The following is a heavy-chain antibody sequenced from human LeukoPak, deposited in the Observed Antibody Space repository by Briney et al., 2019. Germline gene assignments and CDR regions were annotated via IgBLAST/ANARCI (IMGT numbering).Heavy chain of an antibody. V-gene: IGHV3-23*01. D-gene: IGHD5-24*01. CDR1: GFNFNDAA. Sequence: GGSLRLSCAASGFNFNDAAMTWVRQAPGKGLEWVSLIASSGRNTYYTDSVRGRFTISRDNSKKTLSLQMNSLRVEGTAIYYCAKDIQLSAWGLGTMVTVSS. J-gene: IGHJ3*01. CDR3: AKDIQLSA. CDR2: IASSGRNT.